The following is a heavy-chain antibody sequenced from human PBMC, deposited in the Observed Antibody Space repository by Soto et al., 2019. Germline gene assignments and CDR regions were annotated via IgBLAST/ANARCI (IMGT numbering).Heavy chain of an antibody. D-gene: IGHD6-19*01. Sequence: QVQLVESGGGVVQPGRSLRLSCAASGFTFSNSGMHWVRQAPGKGPEWVAFISYDGSNKYYTDSVKGRFTISRDNSKNTLYLQLNSLRAEDTALYYCASPVAGYLEAGTWGQGTLVTVSS. CDR1: GFTFSNSG. CDR3: ASPVAGYLEAGT. V-gene: IGHV3-30*03. J-gene: IGHJ4*02. CDR2: ISYDGSNK.